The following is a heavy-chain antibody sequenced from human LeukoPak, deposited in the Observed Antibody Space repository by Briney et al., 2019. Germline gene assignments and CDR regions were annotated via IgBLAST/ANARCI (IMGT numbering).Heavy chain of an antibody. CDR3: ARAPRRGGYNFFDY. CDR2: TYYRSKWYN. CDR1: GDSVSSNSAA. V-gene: IGHV6-1*01. D-gene: IGHD5-24*01. Sequence: SQTLSLTCAISGDSVSSNSAAWNWIRQSPSRGLEWLGRTYYRSKWYNDYALSVKSRLTINPDTSKNQFSLQLNSVPPEDTAVYYCARAPRRGGYNFFDYWAQGTLVTVSS. J-gene: IGHJ4*02.